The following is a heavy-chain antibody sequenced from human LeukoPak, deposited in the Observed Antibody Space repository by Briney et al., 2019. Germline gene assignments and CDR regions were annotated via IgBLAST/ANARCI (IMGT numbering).Heavy chain of an antibody. J-gene: IGHJ5*02. V-gene: IGHV1-3*01. Sequence: ASVKVSCKASGYSFTSYAMHWVRQAPGQGLEWMGGINAGSGNAKCSQKFQGRVTITRDTAASTAYMELSSLRSEDTAVYYCARDRGLYTTVSNWFDPWGQGTLVTVSS. D-gene: IGHD4-17*01. CDR1: GYSFTSYA. CDR3: ARDRGLYTTVSNWFDP. CDR2: INAGSGNA.